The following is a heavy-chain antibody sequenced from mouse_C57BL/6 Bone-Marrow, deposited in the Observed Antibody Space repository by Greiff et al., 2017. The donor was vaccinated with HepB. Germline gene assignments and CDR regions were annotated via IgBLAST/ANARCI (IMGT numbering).Heavy chain of an antibody. CDR2: ISSGSSTI. CDR1: GFTFSDYG. V-gene: IGHV5-17*01. J-gene: IGHJ2*01. Sequence: EVQLVESGGGLVKPGGSLKLSCAASGFTFSDYGMHWVRQAPEKGLEWVAYISSGSSTIYYADTVKGRFTISRDNAKNTLFLQMTSLRSEDTAMYYCARHSNYYGFDYWGQGTTLTVSS. D-gene: IGHD2-5*01. CDR3: ARHSNYYGFDY.